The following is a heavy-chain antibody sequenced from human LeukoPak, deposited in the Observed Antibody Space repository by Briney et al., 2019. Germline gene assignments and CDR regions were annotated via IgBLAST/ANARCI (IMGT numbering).Heavy chain of an antibody. D-gene: IGHD3-3*01. Sequence: GGSLRLSCAASGFTFSSYAMSSVRQAPGKGLGWVSAISGSGGSAYYADSAKGRFTISRDNSNNTLYLQMNSLRAEDTAVYYCAKDQAPRNYFWFDYWGQGTLVTVSS. CDR2: ISGSGGSA. J-gene: IGHJ4*02. CDR3: AKDQAPRNYFWFDY. V-gene: IGHV3-23*01. CDR1: GFTFSSYA.